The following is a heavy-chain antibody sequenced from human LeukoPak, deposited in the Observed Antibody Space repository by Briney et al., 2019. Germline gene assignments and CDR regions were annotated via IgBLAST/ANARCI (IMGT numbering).Heavy chain of an antibody. CDR2: IIPILGIA. CDR3: ARGHDYSNY. V-gene: IGHV1-69*02. J-gene: IGHJ4*02. D-gene: IGHD4-11*01. Sequence: SVKVSCKASGGTFSSYTISWVRQAPGPGHDWMGRIIPILGIANYAQKFQGRVAITADKSTSTAYMELSSLRSEDTAVYYCARGHDYSNYWGQGTLVTVSS. CDR1: GGTFSSYT.